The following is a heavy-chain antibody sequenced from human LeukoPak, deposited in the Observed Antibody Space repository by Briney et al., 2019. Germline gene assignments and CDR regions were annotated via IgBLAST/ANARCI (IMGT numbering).Heavy chain of an antibody. CDR3: AKDLHDYGNYVGWFDS. Sequence: GGSLRLSCAGSGFTLSSYGMHWVRQAPGKGLEWVSAISGSGGNTYYADSVKGRFTISRDHSKTTLFLQMNSLTAEDTAVYYCAKDLHDYGNYVGWFDSWGQGTLVTVSS. V-gene: IGHV3-23*01. CDR2: ISGSGGNT. D-gene: IGHD4/OR15-4a*01. J-gene: IGHJ5*01. CDR1: GFTLSSYG.